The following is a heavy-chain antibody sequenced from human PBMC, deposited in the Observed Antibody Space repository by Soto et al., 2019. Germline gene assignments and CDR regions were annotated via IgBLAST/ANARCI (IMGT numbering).Heavy chain of an antibody. Sequence: EVQLVESGGGLVQPGRSLRLSCAASGFTFDDYAMHWVRQAPGKGLEWVSGISWNSGSIGYADSVKGRFTIYRDNAKNSQYLQMNSLRAEDTALYYCAKDKRSGYDFYYNMDVWGKGTTGTVSS. J-gene: IGHJ6*03. D-gene: IGHD5-12*01. CDR2: ISWNSGSI. CDR1: GFTFDDYA. V-gene: IGHV3-9*01. CDR3: AKDKRSGYDFYYNMDV.